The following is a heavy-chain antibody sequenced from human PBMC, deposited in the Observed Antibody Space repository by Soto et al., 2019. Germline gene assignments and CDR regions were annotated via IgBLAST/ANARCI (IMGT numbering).Heavy chain of an antibody. Sequence: SLRLSCAASGFTFSSYGMHWVRQAPGKGLEGVAVISYDGSNKYYADSVKGRFPISRDNSKNTLYLQMNSLRAEDTAVYYCAKDSVGATPWHYYYYGMDVWGQGTTVTVSS. J-gene: IGHJ6*02. V-gene: IGHV3-30*18. CDR2: ISYDGSNK. D-gene: IGHD1-26*01. CDR3: AKDSVGATPWHYYYYGMDV. CDR1: GFTFSSYG.